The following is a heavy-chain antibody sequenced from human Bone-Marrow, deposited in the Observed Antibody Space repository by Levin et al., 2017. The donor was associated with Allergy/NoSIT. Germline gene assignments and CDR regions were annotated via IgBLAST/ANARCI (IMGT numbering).Heavy chain of an antibody. D-gene: IGHD3-22*01. CDR1: GFTFSSYA. Sequence: GESLKISCAASGFTFSSYAMHWVRQAPGKGLEWVAVISYDGSNKYYADSVKGRFTISRDNSKNTLYLQMNSLRAEDTAVYYCARDTVGSITMIVVVIYGMDVWGQGTTVTVSS. CDR3: ARDTVGSITMIVVVIYGMDV. J-gene: IGHJ6*02. CDR2: ISYDGSNK. V-gene: IGHV3-30*04.